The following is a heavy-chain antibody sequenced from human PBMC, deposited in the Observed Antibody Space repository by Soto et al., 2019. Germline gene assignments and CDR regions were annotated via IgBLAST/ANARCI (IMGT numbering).Heavy chain of an antibody. CDR3: ARAARRDFDY. Sequence: ETLSLTCAVYGGSFSGYYWSWIRQPPGKGLEWIGEINHSGSTNYNPSLKSRVTISVDTSKNQFSLKLSSVTAADTAVYYCARAARRDFDYWGQGTLVTVSS. V-gene: IGHV4-34*01. J-gene: IGHJ4*02. D-gene: IGHD6-6*01. CDR1: GGSFSGYY. CDR2: INHSGST.